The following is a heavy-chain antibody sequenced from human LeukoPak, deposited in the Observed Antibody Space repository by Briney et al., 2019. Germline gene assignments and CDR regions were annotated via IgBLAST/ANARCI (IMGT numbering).Heavy chain of an antibody. V-gene: IGHV3-30*18. CDR1: GFTFSSYG. Sequence: GGSLRLSCAASGFTFSSYGMHWVRQAPGKGLEWVAVISYDGSNKYYADSVKGRFTISRDNSENTLYLQMNSLRAEDTAVYYCAKETYGGFDYWGQGTLVTVSS. J-gene: IGHJ4*02. D-gene: IGHD4-23*01. CDR2: ISYDGSNK. CDR3: AKETYGGFDY.